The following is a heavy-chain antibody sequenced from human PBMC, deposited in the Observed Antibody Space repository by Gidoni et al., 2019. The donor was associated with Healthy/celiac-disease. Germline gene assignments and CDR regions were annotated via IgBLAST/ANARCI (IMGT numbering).Heavy chain of an antibody. V-gene: IGHV3-30-3*01. CDR1: GFTFSSYA. Sequence: QVQLVESGGGVVQPGRSLRLSCAASGFTFSSYAMHWVRQAPGKGLEWVAVISYDGSNKYYADSVKGRFTISRDNSKNTLYLQMNSLRAEDTAVYYCARAYRDSSSWYYFDYWGQGTLVTVSS. D-gene: IGHD6-13*01. J-gene: IGHJ4*02. CDR2: ISYDGSNK. CDR3: ARAYRDSSSWYYFDY.